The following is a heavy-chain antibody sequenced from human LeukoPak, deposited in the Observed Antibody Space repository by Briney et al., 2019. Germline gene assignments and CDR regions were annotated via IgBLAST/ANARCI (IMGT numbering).Heavy chain of an antibody. D-gene: IGHD2-8*01. CDR3: ARAAWNGGGGFDP. CDR1: NGSFSGYY. CDR2: VNPGGNT. J-gene: IGHJ5*02. V-gene: IGHV4-34*01. Sequence: SETLSLTCAVYNGSFSGYYWSWIRQSPGNGLEWIGEVNPGGNTNYNPSLRSRVTISLDTSKNHISLKLRSVTAADTAVYNCARAAWNGGGGFDPWGQGTLVTVSS.